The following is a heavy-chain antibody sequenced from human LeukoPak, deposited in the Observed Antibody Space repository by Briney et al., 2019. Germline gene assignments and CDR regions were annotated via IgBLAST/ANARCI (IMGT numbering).Heavy chain of an antibody. V-gene: IGHV1-2*02. J-gene: IGHJ3*02. CDR1: GYTFTDYY. CDR3: ARDGDAGAFDI. Sequence: ASVKVSCKASGYTFTDYYIHWVRQAPGQGHEWMGWIKPNSGGTNYAQKFQGRVTMTRDTSISTAYMELSRLISDDTAVYYCARDGDAGAFDIWGQGTMVTVSS. CDR2: IKPNSGGT. D-gene: IGHD7-27*01.